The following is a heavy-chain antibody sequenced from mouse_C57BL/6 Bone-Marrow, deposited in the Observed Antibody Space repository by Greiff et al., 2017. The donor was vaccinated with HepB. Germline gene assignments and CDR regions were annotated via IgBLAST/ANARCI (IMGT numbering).Heavy chain of an antibody. CDR1: GYSITSGYY. J-gene: IGHJ4*01. Sequence: EVHLVESGPGLVKPSQSLSLTCSVTGYSITSGYYWNWIRQFPGNKLEWMGYISYDGSNNYNPSLKNRISITRDTSKNQFFLKLNSVTTEDTATYYCAREVLLFYAMDYWGQGTSVTVSS. D-gene: IGHD2-12*01. V-gene: IGHV3-6*01. CDR2: ISYDGSN. CDR3: AREVLLFYAMDY.